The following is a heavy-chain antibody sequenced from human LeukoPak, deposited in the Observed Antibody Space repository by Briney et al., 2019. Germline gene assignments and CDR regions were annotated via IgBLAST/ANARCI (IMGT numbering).Heavy chain of an antibody. V-gene: IGHV3-23*01. CDR2: IHTSGDT. D-gene: IGHD4-17*01. J-gene: IGHJ5*02. Sequence: GGSLRLSCAASGFTFNHYAMNWVRQAPGKGLEWVSAIHTSGDTCYADSVKGRFTISRDTSKNTLYLQINSLRVEDTAVYYCIVFGDSNHWGQGTLVTVSS. CDR1: GFTFNHYA. CDR3: IVFGDSNH.